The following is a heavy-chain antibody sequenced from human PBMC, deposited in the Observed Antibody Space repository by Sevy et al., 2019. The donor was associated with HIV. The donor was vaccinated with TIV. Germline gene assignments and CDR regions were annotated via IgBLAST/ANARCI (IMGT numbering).Heavy chain of an antibody. D-gene: IGHD4-17*01. J-gene: IGHJ6*02. CDR1: GFSVSTNY. V-gene: IGHV3-53*01. CDR3: ATCSSGDSYYYGMDV. Sequence: GGSLRLSCAASGFSVSTNYMTWVRQAPGKGLEWVSVVYSGGRTEYADSVKSRFTIFRDISKNALFLELSSLTAEDTAVYYCATCSSGDSYYYGMDVWGQGTTVTVSS. CDR2: VYSGGRT.